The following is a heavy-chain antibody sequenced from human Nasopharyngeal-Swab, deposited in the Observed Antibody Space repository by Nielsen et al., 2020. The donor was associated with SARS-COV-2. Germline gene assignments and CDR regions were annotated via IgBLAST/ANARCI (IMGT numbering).Heavy chain of an antibody. V-gene: IGHV3-23*01. Sequence: GGSLRLSCAASGFTFSTYDMSWVRQAPGKGLEWVSGISGSGESTHYADSVKGRFTISRDNSKNTLYLRMNSLRAEDTAVYYCVKGPPAVIHYFDYWGQGTLVTVSS. D-gene: IGHD2-21*01. CDR2: ISGSGEST. CDR1: GFTFSTYD. CDR3: VKGPPAVIHYFDY. J-gene: IGHJ4*02.